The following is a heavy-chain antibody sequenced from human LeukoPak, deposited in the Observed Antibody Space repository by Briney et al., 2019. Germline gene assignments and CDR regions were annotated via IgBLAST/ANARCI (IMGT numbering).Heavy chain of an antibody. CDR2: ISAYNGNT. D-gene: IGHD1-26*01. CDR1: GYTFTSYG. Sequence: ASVKVSCKASGYTFTSYGISWVRQAPAQGQGGMGWISAYNGNTNYAQKLQGRVTMTTDTSTSTAYMELRSLRSDDTAVYYCARYSGSYYFDYWGQGTLVTVSS. V-gene: IGHV1-18*01. J-gene: IGHJ4*02. CDR3: ARYSGSYYFDY.